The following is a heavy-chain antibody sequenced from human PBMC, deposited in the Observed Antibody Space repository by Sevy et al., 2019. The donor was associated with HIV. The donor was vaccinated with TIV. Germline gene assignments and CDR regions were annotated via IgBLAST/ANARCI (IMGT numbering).Heavy chain of an antibody. D-gene: IGHD5-18*01. CDR1: GFTLGDYA. J-gene: IGHJ4*02. CDR2: MRSKAFTGTT. V-gene: IGHV3-49*04. Sequence: GGSLRRSCTTAGFTLGDYAMSWVRQAPGKGLEWIALMRSKAFTGTTEYAASVKGRFTISTDDSKASAHLQMNSLRTDDTGVYYCIRGRLLGYTAMVPDYWGQGTLVTVSS. CDR3: IRGRLLGYTAMVPDY.